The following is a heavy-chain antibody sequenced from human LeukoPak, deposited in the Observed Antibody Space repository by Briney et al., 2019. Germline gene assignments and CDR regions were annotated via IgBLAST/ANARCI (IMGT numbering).Heavy chain of an antibody. D-gene: IGHD2-8*01. CDR3: AKDCTNGVCSDY. CDR1: GFTFSSYA. CDR2: ISGSGGST. J-gene: IGHJ4*02. V-gene: IGHV3-23*01. Sequence: GVSLRLSCAASGFTFSSYAMSWVRQAPGKGLEWVSAISGSGGSTYYADSVKGRFTISRDNSKNTLYLQMNSLRAEDTAVYYCAKDCTNGVCSDYWGQGTLVTVSS.